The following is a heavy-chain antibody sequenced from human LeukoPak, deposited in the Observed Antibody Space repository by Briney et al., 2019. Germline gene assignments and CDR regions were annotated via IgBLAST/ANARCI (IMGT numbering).Heavy chain of an antibody. Sequence: GGSLRLSCAASGFTFSSYGMHWVRQAPGKGLEWVGRIKSKTDGGTTDYVAPVKGRFTISRDDSKNTLYLQMNSLKTEDTAVYYCTTDFPGDYFLLFWGQGTLVTVSS. V-gene: IGHV3-15*01. J-gene: IGHJ4*02. CDR1: GFTFSSYG. CDR2: IKSKTDGGTT. D-gene: IGHD2/OR15-2a*01. CDR3: TTDFPGDYFLLF.